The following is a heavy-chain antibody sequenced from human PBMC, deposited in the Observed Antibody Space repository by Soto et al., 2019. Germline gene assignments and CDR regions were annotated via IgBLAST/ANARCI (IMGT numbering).Heavy chain of an antibody. J-gene: IGHJ6*02. CDR2: IYYSGST. V-gene: IGHV4-31*03. D-gene: IGHD6-13*01. CDR1: GGSISSGGYY. Sequence: SETLSLTCTVSGGSISSGGYYWSWIRQHPGKGLEWIGYIYYSGSTYYNPSLKSRVTISVDTSKNQFSLKLSSVTAADTAVYYCARGNGDGSSWDYYYYGMDVWGQGTTVTVSS. CDR3: ARGNGDGSSWDYYYYGMDV.